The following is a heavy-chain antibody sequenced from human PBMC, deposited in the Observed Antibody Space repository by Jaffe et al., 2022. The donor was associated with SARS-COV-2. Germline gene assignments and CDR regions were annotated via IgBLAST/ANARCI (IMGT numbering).Heavy chain of an antibody. CDR2: INHSGST. D-gene: IGHD2-15*01. Sequence: QVQLQQWGAGLLKPSETLSLTCAVYGGSFSGYYWSWIRQPPGKGLEWIGEINHSGSTNYNPSLKSRVTISVDTSKNQFSLKLSSVTAADTAVYYCAKLYCSGGSCPDYWGQGTLVTVSS. CDR3: AKLYCSGGSCPDY. J-gene: IGHJ4*02. CDR1: GGSFSGYY. V-gene: IGHV4-34*01.